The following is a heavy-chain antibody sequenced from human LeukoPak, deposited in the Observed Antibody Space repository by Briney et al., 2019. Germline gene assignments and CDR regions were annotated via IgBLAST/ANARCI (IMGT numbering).Heavy chain of an antibody. D-gene: IGHD4-17*01. Sequence: ASVKVSCKASGGTFSSYAISWVRQAPGQGLEWMGGIIPIFGTANYAQKFQGRVTVTTDESTSTAYMELSSLRSEDTAVYYCAREKRDDYGDYGAFDYWGQGTLVTVSS. CDR1: GGTFSSYA. CDR3: AREKRDDYGDYGAFDY. J-gene: IGHJ4*02. V-gene: IGHV1-69*05. CDR2: IIPIFGTA.